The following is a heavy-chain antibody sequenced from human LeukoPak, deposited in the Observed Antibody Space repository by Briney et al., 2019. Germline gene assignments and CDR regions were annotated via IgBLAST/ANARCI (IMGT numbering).Heavy chain of an antibody. CDR2: INQGGSGK. Sequence: GGSLRLSCATSGFTFSNYWMSWVRQAPGEGLEWEANINQGGSGKYYLDSVKGRFSISRDNAKNSLFLRMDSLRADDTAVYYCARDRRSSAGSDFWGQGTRVTVSS. J-gene: IGHJ4*02. D-gene: IGHD6-13*01. CDR1: GFTFSNYW. CDR3: ARDRRSSAGSDF. V-gene: IGHV3-7*01.